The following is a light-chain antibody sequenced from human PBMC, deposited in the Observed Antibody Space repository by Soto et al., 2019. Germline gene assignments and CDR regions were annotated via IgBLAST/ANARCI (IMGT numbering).Light chain of an antibody. CDR1: QSVSTSY. CDR2: GAS. V-gene: IGKV3-20*01. CDR3: QQYGSSPRYT. Sequence: EIVLTQSPGTLSLSPGERATLSCRASQSVSTSYLAWYQQKPGQAPRLFIYGASSRDNGIPDRFSGSGSGTDFTLTISRLEPEDFAVYYCQQYGSSPRYTFGQGTKLEIK. J-gene: IGKJ2*01.